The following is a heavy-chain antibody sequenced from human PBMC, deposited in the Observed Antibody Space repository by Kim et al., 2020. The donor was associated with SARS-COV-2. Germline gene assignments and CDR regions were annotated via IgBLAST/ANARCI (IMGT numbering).Heavy chain of an antibody. Sequence: GGSLRLSCAASAFTFSKAWMSWVRQAPGQGLEWVGRITINNDGGTKDYADPVKGSFTISRDDSTNTLYLQMNSLNTEDSAVYYCTTLQVATIIPDYWGQGSLASVSS. CDR3: TTLQVATIIPDY. CDR2: ITINNDGGTK. D-gene: IGHD5-12*01. CDR1: AFTFSKAW. J-gene: IGHJ4*02. V-gene: IGHV3-15*01.